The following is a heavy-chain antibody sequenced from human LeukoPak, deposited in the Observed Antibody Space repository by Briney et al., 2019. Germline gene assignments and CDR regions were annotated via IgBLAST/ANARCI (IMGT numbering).Heavy chain of an antibody. D-gene: IGHD5-12*01. J-gene: IGHJ6*04. CDR1: GFTVSSNY. V-gene: IGHV3-53*01. CDR3: ARSYTVATIHDHYYYGMDV. Sequence: GGSLRLSCAASGFTVSSNYMSWVRQAPGKGLEWVSVIYSGGSTYYADSVKGRFTISRDNSKNTLYLQMNSLRAEDTAVYYCARSYTVATIHDHYYYGMDVWGKGTTVTVSS. CDR2: IYSGGST.